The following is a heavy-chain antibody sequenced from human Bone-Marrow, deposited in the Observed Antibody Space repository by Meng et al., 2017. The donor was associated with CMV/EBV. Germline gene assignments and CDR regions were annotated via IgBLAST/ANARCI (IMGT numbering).Heavy chain of an antibody. CDR2: ISSSSSYI. J-gene: IGHJ6*02. Sequence: GGSLRLSCAASGFTFSSYSMNWVRQAPGKGLEWVSSISSSSSYIYYADSVKGRFTISRDNAKNSLYLQTNSLRAEDTAVYYCARGGVWSGTLHMDVWGQGTTVTVSS. CDR1: GFTFSSYS. CDR3: ARGGVWSGTLHMDV. V-gene: IGHV3-21*01. D-gene: IGHD3-3*01.